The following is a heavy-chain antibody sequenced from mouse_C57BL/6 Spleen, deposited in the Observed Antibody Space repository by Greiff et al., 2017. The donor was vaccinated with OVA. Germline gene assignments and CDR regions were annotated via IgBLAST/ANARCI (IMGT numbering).Heavy chain of an antibody. V-gene: IGHV1-55*01. CDR3: ARKDYGSSWFAY. CDR2: IYPGSGST. CDR1: GYTFTSYW. J-gene: IGHJ3*01. D-gene: IGHD1-1*01. Sequence: QVQLQQPGAELVKPGASVKMSCKASGYTFTSYWITWVKQRPGQGLEWIGDIYPGSGSTNYNEKFKSKATLTVDTSSSKAYMQLSSLTSEDSAVYYCARKDYGSSWFAYWGQGTLVTVSA.